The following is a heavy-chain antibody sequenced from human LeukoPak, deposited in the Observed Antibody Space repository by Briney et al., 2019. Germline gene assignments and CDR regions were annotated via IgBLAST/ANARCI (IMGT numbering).Heavy chain of an antibody. CDR1: GYTFTGYY. Sequence: ASVKVSSKASGYTFTGYYMHWVRQAPGQGLEWMGWINPNSGGTNYAQKFQGRVTMTRDTSISTAYMELSRLRSDDTAVYYCARDHPDYYDSRGLDYWGQGTLVTVSS. D-gene: IGHD3-22*01. J-gene: IGHJ4*02. CDR3: ARDHPDYYDSRGLDY. V-gene: IGHV1-2*02. CDR2: INPNSGGT.